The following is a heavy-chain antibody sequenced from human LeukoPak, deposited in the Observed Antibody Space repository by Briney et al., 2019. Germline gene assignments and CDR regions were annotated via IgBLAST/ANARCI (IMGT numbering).Heavy chain of an antibody. D-gene: IGHD1-14*01. Sequence: GGSLRLSCAASGFTVSSNYMSWVRQAPGKGLEWVSVIYSGGSTYYADSVKGRFTISRDNSKNTLNLQMNSLRAEDAAVYYCARPGVPSSNWYFDPWGRGTLVTVSS. CDR3: ARPGVPSSNWYFDP. V-gene: IGHV3-66*01. CDR2: IYSGGST. J-gene: IGHJ2*01. CDR1: GFTVSSNY.